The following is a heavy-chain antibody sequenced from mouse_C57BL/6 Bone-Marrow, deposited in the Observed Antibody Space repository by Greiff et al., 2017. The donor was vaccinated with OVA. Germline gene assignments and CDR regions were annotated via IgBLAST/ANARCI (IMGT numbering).Heavy chain of an antibody. J-gene: IGHJ3*01. CDR2: IWSGGST. D-gene: IGHD2-5*01. Sequence: VQLKESGPGLVQPSQSLSITCTVSGFSLTSYGVHWVRQSPGKGLEWLGVIWSGGSTDYNAAFISRLSISKDNSKSQVCFKMNSLQADDTAIYYCARGDSNYDFAYWGQGTLVTVSA. CDR1: GFSLTSYG. CDR3: ARGDSNYDFAY. V-gene: IGHV2-2*01.